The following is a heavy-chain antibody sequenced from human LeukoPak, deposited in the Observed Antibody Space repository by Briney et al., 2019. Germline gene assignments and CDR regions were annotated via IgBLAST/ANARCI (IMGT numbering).Heavy chain of an antibody. CDR3: ARGRTARPGCIFDY. CDR1: GGSFSGYY. D-gene: IGHD6-6*01. V-gene: IGHV4-34*01. CDR2: INHSGST. J-gene: IGHJ4*02. Sequence: PSETLSLTCAVYGGSFSGYYWSWIRQPPGKGLEWIGEINHSGSTNYNPSLKSRVTISVDTPKNQFSLKLSSVTAADTAVYYCARGRTARPGCIFDYWGQGTLVTVSS.